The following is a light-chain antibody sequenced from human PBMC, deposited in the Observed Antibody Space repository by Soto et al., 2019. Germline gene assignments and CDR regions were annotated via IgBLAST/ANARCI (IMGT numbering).Light chain of an antibody. CDR2: DAS. CDR3: QQRNNPLT. V-gene: IGKV3-11*01. CDR1: QSVSSS. J-gene: IGKJ4*01. Sequence: EIVLTQSPATLSLSPGERATLSCRASQSVSSSLAWYQQKPGQAPRLLIYDASNRATGIPARFSGSGSGTDFTLTISSLELEDFAVYYCQQRNNPLTFGGGTKVEIK.